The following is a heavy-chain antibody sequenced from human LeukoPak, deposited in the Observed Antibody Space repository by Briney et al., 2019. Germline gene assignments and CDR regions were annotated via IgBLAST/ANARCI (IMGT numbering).Heavy chain of an antibody. D-gene: IGHD5-18*01. CDR2: INPNSGGT. CDR1: GYTFTGYY. Sequence: ASVKVSCKASGYTFTGYYMHWVRQAPGQGLEWMGWINPNSGGTNYAQKFQGRATMTRDTSISTAYMELSRLRSDDTAVYYCARAARAYSYDAAGYWGQGTLVTVSS. J-gene: IGHJ4*02. CDR3: ARAARAYSYDAAGY. V-gene: IGHV1-2*02.